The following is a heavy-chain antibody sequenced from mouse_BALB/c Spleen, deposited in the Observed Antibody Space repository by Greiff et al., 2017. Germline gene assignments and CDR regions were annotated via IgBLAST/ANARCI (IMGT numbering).Heavy chain of an antibody. Sequence: QVQLQQSGPGLVKPGAFVKISCKASGYTFTSYDIKWVKQRPGQGLEWIGWIYPGDGSTKYNEKFKGKATLTADKSSSTAYMQLSSLTSENSAVYYCARSDGYPCAYWGQGTLVTVSA. CDR3: ARSDGYPCAY. D-gene: IGHD2-2*01. V-gene: IGHV1S56*01. CDR2: IYPGDGST. J-gene: IGHJ3*01. CDR1: GYTFTSYD.